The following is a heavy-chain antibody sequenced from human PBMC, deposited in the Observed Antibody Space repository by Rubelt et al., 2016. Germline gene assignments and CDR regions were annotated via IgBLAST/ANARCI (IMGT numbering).Heavy chain of an antibody. CDR2: IYYSGST. CDR3: ATGAVRYYYYMDA. Sequence: QLQLQESGPGLVKPSETLSLTCTVSGGSISSSYYFGGWIRQPPGKGLEWIGSIYYSGSTYYNPTLKSRVTISVDTSKNQFSLKLTSVTAAETAVDYCATGAVRYYYYMDAWGKGTTVTVSS. CDR1: GGSISSSYYF. J-gene: IGHJ6*03. V-gene: IGHV4-39*01.